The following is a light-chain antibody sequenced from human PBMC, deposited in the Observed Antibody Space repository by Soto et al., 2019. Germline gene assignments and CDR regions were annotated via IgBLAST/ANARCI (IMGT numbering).Light chain of an antibody. CDR3: SSYTSSTTRV. J-gene: IGLJ2*01. CDR1: SSDVGAFNY. Sequence: QSVLPQPASVSGSPGQSITISCTGASSDVGAFNYVSWYQQHPGKAPKLLIYEVSNRPSGLSNRFSGSKSGNTASLTISGLQAEDEADYYCSSYTSSTTRVFGGGTKVTVL. CDR2: EVS. V-gene: IGLV2-14*01.